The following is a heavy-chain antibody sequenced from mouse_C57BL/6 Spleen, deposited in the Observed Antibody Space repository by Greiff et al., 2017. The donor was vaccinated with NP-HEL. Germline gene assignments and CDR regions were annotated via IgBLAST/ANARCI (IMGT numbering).Heavy chain of an antibody. CDR1: GYTFTSYW. CDR2: INPSNGGT. Sequence: QVQLQQPGPELVKPGASVKLSCKASGYTFTSYWMHWVKQRPGQGLEWIGNINPSNGGTNYNQKFKSKATLTVAKSSSTAYMQLSSLTYKDSAVYYCARLTGKKGAWVAYWGQGTLVTVSA. J-gene: IGHJ3*01. V-gene: IGHV1-53*01. CDR3: ARLTGKKGAWVAY. D-gene: IGHD4-1*01.